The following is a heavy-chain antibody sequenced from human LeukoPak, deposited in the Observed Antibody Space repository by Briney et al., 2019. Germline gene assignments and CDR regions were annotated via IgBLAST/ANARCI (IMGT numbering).Heavy chain of an antibody. J-gene: IGHJ4*02. V-gene: IGHV4-39*01. D-gene: IGHD3-22*01. CDR1: GGSISSSSYY. CDR3: ARGSSSGYYYESPFDY. CDR2: IFYSGST. Sequence: SETLSLTCIVSGGSISSSSYYWGWIRQPPGKGLEWIGSIFYSGSTYYNPSLKSRVTISVDTSKNQFSLKLSSVTVADTAVYYWARGSSSGYYYESPFDYWGQGTLVTVSS.